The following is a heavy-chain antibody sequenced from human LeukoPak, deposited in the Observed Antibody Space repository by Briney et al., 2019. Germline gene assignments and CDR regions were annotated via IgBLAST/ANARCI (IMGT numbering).Heavy chain of an antibody. J-gene: IGHJ6*02. CDR2: IRDSSIYI. V-gene: IGHV3-21*01. Sequence: GGSLRLSCAAAGSTFSNYTVNWVRQAPGKGLELVSSIRDSSIYIYYADSVKGRFTISRDNAKNSLYLQINSLRAEDTAVYYCASKVGATTDFYYYGMDVWGQGTTVTVSS. CDR3: ASKVGATTDFYYYGMDV. CDR1: GSTFSNYT. D-gene: IGHD1-26*01.